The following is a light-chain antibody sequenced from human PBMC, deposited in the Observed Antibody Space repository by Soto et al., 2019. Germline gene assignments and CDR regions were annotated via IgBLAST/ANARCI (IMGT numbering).Light chain of an antibody. CDR2: GAS. Sequence: EIVLTQSPGTLSLSPGERATVSCRASRRVSSSYLAWYQQKPGKAPKLLIYGASTRASGVPERFSGSGSGTDFTLTISRLEPEDFAVYYCQHYAGSPWTFGQGTKVDIK. V-gene: IGKV3-20*01. CDR3: QHYAGSPWT. CDR1: RRVSSSY. J-gene: IGKJ1*01.